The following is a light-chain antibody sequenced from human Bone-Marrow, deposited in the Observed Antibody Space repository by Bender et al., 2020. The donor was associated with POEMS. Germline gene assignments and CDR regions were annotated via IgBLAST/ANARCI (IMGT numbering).Light chain of an antibody. CDR2: QDT. J-gene: IGLJ3*02. Sequence: SYELTQPPSVSVSPGQTATITCSGDNLGNRFACWFQQKPGQSPVLVIYQDTKRPSGVPDRFSGSKSGTSASLAITGLQSDDEAIYFCVAWDASLNGWVFGGGTKLTVL. V-gene: IGLV3-1*01. CDR1: NLGNRF. CDR3: VAWDASLNGWV.